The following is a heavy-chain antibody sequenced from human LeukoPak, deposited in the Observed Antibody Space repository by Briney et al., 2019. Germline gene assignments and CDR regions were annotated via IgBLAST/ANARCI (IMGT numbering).Heavy chain of an antibody. Sequence: GGSLRLSCAASGFTFSSYSMNWVRQAPGKGLEWVSYSGSSDSTKYYADSVKGRFTISRDNAKNSLFLQMNSLRDEDTAVYYCARVTDTAMDYFYGMDVWGLGTTVTVSS. D-gene: IGHD5-18*01. J-gene: IGHJ6*02. CDR2: SGSSDSTK. CDR1: GFTFSSYS. V-gene: IGHV3-48*02. CDR3: ARVTDTAMDYFYGMDV.